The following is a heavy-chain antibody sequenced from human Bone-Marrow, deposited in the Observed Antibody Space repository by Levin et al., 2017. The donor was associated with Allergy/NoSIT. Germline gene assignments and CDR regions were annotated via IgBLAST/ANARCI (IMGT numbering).Heavy chain of an antibody. CDR2: IYSTGNT. V-gene: IGHV4-59*01. D-gene: IGHD4-17*01. Sequence: ETLSLTCTVSDGSISSFYWSWIRQPPGKGLEWIGYIYSTGNTNYSPSLKSRVTISVDTSENQFSLKLNSVTAADTAVYYCARSMTTVTTLDFWGQGTLVTVSS. CDR3: ARSMTTVTTLDF. J-gene: IGHJ4*02. CDR1: DGSISSFY.